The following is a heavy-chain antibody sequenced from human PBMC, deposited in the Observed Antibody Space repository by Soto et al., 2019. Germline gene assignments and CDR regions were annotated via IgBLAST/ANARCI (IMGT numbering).Heavy chain of an antibody. Sequence: TLSLTCTVSGGSISSYYWSWIRQPPGKGLEWIGYIYYSGSTNYNPSLKSRVTISVDTSKNQFSLKLSSVTAADTAVYYCARASWGCSGGSCHPRFDYWGQGTLVTVSS. CDR2: IYYSGST. J-gene: IGHJ4*02. CDR1: GGSISSYY. CDR3: ARASWGCSGGSCHPRFDY. V-gene: IGHV4-59*01. D-gene: IGHD2-15*01.